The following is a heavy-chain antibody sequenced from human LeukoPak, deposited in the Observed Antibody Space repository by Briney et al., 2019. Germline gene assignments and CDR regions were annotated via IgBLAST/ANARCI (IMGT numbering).Heavy chain of an antibody. D-gene: IGHD3-3*01. J-gene: IGHJ3*02. Sequence: GSLRLSCAASGFTFSSYAMHWVRQAPGKGLEYVSAISSNGGSTYYANSVKGRFTISRDNSKNTLYLQMGSLRAEDMAVYYCARAGGFWSGYQDDAFDIWGQGTMVTVSS. V-gene: IGHV3-64*01. CDR3: ARAGGFWSGYQDDAFDI. CDR1: GFTFSSYA. CDR2: ISSNGGST.